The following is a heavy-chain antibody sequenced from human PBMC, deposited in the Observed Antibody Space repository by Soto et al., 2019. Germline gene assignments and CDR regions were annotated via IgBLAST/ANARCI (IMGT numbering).Heavy chain of an antibody. CDR2: IYHSGST. D-gene: IGHD5-18*01. J-gene: IGHJ4*02. CDR1: GGSISSSNW. Sequence: QVQLQESGPGLVKPSGTLSLTCAVSGGSISSSNWWSWVRQPPGKGLEWIGDIYHSGSTHYNPSLKRRLTISVGKSKSQFSLKLRSVTAADTAVYYCARGRGYSYGYRHLDSWGQGTLVTVSS. CDR3: ARGRGYSYGYRHLDS. V-gene: IGHV4-4*02.